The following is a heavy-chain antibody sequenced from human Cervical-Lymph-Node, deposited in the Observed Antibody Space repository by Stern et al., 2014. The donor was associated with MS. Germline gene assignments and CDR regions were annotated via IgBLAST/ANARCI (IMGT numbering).Heavy chain of an antibody. CDR3: ARHEGGDKVLKNYNYGMDV. Sequence: EVQLEESGAEVKKPGESLKISCKGSGYTFSNYWIAWGRQMPGKGLEWMGIIYPGNSHTKYRPSFQGQVTISADKSISTAYLQWSSLKASDTAMYYCARHEGGDKVLKNYNYGMDVWGQGTTVTVSS. D-gene: IGHD3-16*01. J-gene: IGHJ6*02. V-gene: IGHV5-51*01. CDR1: GYTFSNYW. CDR2: IYPGNSHT.